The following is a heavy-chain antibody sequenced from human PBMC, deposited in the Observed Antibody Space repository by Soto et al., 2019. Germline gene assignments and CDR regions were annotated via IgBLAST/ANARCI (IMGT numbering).Heavy chain of an antibody. CDR2: GLNGRTT. Sequence: QLQLQESGSGLVKPSQTLSLTCTLSGDSITTGGYSWGWIRQPPGKGLEWVSTTGLNGRTTYYADSLKGRFTVSRDNSKNTLDLQMSGLRAEDTAVYYCATVHGTSRSFDSWGQGTLVTVSS. J-gene: IGHJ4*02. V-gene: IGHV4-30-2*03. CDR3: ATVHGTSRSFDS. CDR1: GDSITTGGYS.